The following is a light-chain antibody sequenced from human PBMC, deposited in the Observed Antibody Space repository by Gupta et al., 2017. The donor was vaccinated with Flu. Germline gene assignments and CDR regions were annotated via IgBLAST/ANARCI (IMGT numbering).Light chain of an antibody. CDR2: AAS. CDR3: QQSYNSPRT. CDR1: QGIHNY. Sequence: EIQMTQTPYSLSASAGDRVTITCRASQGIHNYLNWYQQRPGKAPEVLIYAASTLRDGVPSRFSGSGSGTEFTLTITTLQPEDSATYYCQQSYNSPRTFGQGTRVEIK. J-gene: IGKJ1*01. V-gene: IGKV1-39*01.